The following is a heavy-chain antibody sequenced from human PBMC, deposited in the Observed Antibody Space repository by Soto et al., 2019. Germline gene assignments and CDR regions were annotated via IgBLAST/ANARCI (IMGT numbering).Heavy chain of an antibody. CDR2: MWSEGGNK. V-gene: IGHV3-33*06. D-gene: IGHD4-17*01. J-gene: IGHJ4*02. Sequence: GGSLRLSCAASGFTFSSYGMHWVRQAPGKGLEWVAVMWSEGGNKHYADSVKGRFTISRDNSKNTLYLQMNSLRAEDTAVYYCAKDRYGDYGGIDYWGQGTMVTVSS. CDR1: GFTFSSYG. CDR3: AKDRYGDYGGIDY.